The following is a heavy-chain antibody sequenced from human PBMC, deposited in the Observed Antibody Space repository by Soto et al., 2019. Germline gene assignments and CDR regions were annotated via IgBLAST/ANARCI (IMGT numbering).Heavy chain of an antibody. Sequence: PGGSLRLSCAASGFTFSSDWMHWVRQAPGKGLEWVSCINSSTGTIYYADSVKGRFTISRDNAKNSLYLQMNSLRAEDTAVYYCARDASLRITMIHLGMDVWGQGTTVTVSS. D-gene: IGHD3-22*01. CDR3: ARDASLRITMIHLGMDV. J-gene: IGHJ6*02. CDR2: INSSTGTI. CDR1: GFTFSSDW. V-gene: IGHV3-48*01.